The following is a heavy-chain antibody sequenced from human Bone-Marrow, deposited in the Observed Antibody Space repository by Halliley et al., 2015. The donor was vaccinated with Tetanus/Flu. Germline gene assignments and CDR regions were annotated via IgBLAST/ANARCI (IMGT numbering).Heavy chain of an antibody. CDR3: ARGGWELRNFDY. D-gene: IGHD1-26*01. J-gene: IGHJ4*02. Sequence: QLVQSGAEVKKPGESLKISCKGSGYTFTSYWIGWMRQMPGKGLEWMGIIYAGDSDARYSPSFQGQVTISADKSITTAFLQWSSLKASDSAMYYCARGGWELRNFDYWGQGTLVTVSS. CDR1: GYTFTSYW. CDR2: IYAGDSDA. V-gene: IGHV5-51*03.